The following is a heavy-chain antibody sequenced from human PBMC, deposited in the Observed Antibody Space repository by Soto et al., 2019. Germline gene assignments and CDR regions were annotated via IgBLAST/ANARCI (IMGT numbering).Heavy chain of an antibody. D-gene: IGHD5-12*01. Sequence: SETLSLTCTVSGGSISSYYWSWIRQPPGKGLEWIGYIYYSGSTNYNPSLKSRVTISVDTSKNQFSLKLSSVTAADTAVYYCARIGTGYSGYDYWGQGTLVTVSS. CDR1: GGSISSYY. J-gene: IGHJ4*02. CDR2: IYYSGST. CDR3: ARIGTGYSGYDY. V-gene: IGHV4-59*01.